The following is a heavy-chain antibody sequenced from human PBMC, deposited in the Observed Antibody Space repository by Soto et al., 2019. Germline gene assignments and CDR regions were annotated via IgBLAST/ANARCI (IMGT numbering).Heavy chain of an antibody. CDR3: ARGGFQHALDV. J-gene: IGHJ6*02. CDR2: VNNDGTDT. CDR1: RFTFSNYW. V-gene: IGHV3-74*03. Sequence: EVQLVESGGGLVQPGGSLRLSCAASRFTFSNYWMYWVRQAPGKGLVWVSRVNNDGTDTTHADSVKGRFTISRDNAENTLYLQMNSLRAEDTAVYYCARGGFQHALDVWGQGSTITVSS. D-gene: IGHD3-10*01.